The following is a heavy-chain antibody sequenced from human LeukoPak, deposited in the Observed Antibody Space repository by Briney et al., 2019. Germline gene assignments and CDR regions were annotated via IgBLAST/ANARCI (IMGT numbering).Heavy chain of an antibody. CDR3: ARDLRASDH. CDR2: TRPDGSFT. Sequence: GGSLRLSCAASGFTLSNYWKYWVRQAPGQGLEWVSRTRPDGSFTTYADSVQGRFSISRDIAKNTLYLQMNTLRAEDTAVYYCARDLRASDHWGQGTLVTVSS. V-gene: IGHV3-74*01. J-gene: IGHJ4*02. CDR1: GFTLSNYW.